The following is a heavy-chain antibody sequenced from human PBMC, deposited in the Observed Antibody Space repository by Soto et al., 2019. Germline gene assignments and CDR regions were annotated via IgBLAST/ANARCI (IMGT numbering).Heavy chain of an antibody. J-gene: IGHJ4*02. CDR1: GASIRGYH. CDR2: ISYSGAT. Sequence: SETLSLTCTGSGASIRGYHLSSIRQPPGKGLECLGYISYSGATNYNPSLKSRVTMSIDTSKNQFSLQLNSVTAADTAVYYCARGFAIDWYTYYFDYWGQGPLVTVS. CDR3: ARGFAIDWYTYYFDY. D-gene: IGHD3-9*01. V-gene: IGHV4-59*08.